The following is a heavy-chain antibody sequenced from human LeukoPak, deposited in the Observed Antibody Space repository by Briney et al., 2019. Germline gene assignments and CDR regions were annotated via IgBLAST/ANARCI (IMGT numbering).Heavy chain of an antibody. CDR2: ISGSGGST. Sequence: GGSLRLSCAASGFTFSSYAMSWVRQAPGKGLEWVSAISGSGGSTYYADSVKGRFTISRDNSKNTLYLQMNSLRAEDTAVYYCAKDRAAYSSGWSPQDYWGQGTLVTVSS. J-gene: IGHJ4*02. V-gene: IGHV3-23*01. CDR3: AKDRAAYSSGWSPQDY. D-gene: IGHD6-19*01. CDR1: GFTFSSYA.